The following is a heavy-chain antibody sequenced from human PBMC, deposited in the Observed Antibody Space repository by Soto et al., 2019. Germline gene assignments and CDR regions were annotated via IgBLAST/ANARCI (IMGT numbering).Heavy chain of an antibody. CDR1: GDSVSSNSAA. CDR3: ARDLRVAAHGTRWFDP. D-gene: IGHD6-13*01. CDR2: TYYRSKWYN. Sequence: SPTLSLTCAISGDSVSSNSAAWNWIRQSPSRGLEWLGRTYYRSKWYNDYAVSVKSRITINPDTSKNQFSLQLNSVTPEDTAVYYCARDLRVAAHGTRWFDPWGQGTLVTVSS. V-gene: IGHV6-1*01. J-gene: IGHJ5*02.